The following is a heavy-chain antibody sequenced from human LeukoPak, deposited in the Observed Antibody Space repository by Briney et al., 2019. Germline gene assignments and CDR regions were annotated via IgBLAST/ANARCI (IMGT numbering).Heavy chain of an antibody. V-gene: IGHV3-53*01. CDR1: GFTVSSNY. D-gene: IGHD6-19*01. J-gene: IGHJ4*02. CDR2: IYSGGST. Sequence: GGSLRLSCAASGFTVSSNYMSWVRQAPGKGLEWVSVIYSGGSTYYADSVKGRFTISRDNSKNTPYLQMNSLRAEDTAVYYCARRYSSGWYLDYWGQGTLVTVSS. CDR3: ARRYSSGWYLDY.